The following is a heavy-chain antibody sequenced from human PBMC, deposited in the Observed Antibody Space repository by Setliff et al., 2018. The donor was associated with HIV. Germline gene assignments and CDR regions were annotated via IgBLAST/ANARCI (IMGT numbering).Heavy chain of an antibody. Sequence: PSETLSLTSTVPGGSIGSSSYYWGWIRQPPGKGLEWIGSIYYRGSTYYNPSLKSRVTISVDTSKNQFSLKLSSVTAADTAVYCRSRVYYYGYPPMDVWGKGTTVTVSS. V-gene: IGHV4-39*01. D-gene: IGHD3-10*01. CDR2: IYYRGST. CDR3: SRVYYYGYPPMDV. J-gene: IGHJ6*03. CDR1: GGSIGSSSYY.